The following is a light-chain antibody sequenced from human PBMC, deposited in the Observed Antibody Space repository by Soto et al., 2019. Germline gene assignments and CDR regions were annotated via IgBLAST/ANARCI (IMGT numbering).Light chain of an antibody. CDR3: QQGKT. CDR2: AAS. Sequence: IEMTQYTSSLSASVGDRVTITCRASQSISSYLNWYQQKPGKAPKLLIYAASSLQSGVPSRFSGSGSGTDFTLTISSLQPEDFATYYCQQGKTFGQGSKVDIK. J-gene: IGKJ1*01. CDR1: QSISSY. V-gene: IGKV1-39*01.